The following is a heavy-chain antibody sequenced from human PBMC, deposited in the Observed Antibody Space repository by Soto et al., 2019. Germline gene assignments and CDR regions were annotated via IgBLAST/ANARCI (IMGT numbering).Heavy chain of an antibody. D-gene: IGHD3-16*02. V-gene: IGHV1-8*02. CDR1: GYTFTGYY. Sequence: GASVKVSCKASGYTFTGYYMHWVRQAPGQGLEWMGWINPNSGNTGYAQKFQGRVTMTRNTSISTAYMELSSLRSEDTAVYYCARFPGYPAFDIWGQGTMVTVSS. CDR2: INPNSGNT. J-gene: IGHJ3*02. CDR3: ARFPGYPAFDI.